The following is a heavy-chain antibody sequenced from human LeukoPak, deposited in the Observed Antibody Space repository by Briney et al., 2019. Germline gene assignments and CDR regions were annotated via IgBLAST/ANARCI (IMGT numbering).Heavy chain of an antibody. J-gene: IGHJ6*02. CDR1: GGTISSYS. D-gene: IGHD3-10*01. CDR3: ARGAVGGWVPPYYYYYGMDV. V-gene: IGHV4-59*01. CDR2: IYYSRST. Sequence: SATLSLTCTVSGGTISSYSRSWIRQPPGQWLEWIGYIYYSRSTNYNPSLKSRVTISVDTSKNQFSLKLSSVTAADTAVYYCARGAVGGWVPPYYYYYGMDVWGQGTTVTVSS.